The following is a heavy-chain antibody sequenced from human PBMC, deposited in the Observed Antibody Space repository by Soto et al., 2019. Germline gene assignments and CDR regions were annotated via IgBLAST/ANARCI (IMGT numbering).Heavy chain of an antibody. J-gene: IGHJ4*02. CDR1: GFTFSSYG. V-gene: IGHV3-30*18. Sequence: GGSLRLSCAASGFTFSSYGMHWVRQAPGKGLEWVAVISYDGSNKYYADSVKGRFTISGDNSKNTLYLQMNSLRAEDTAVYYCAKAEDIVVVPALDYWGQGTLVTVSS. CDR2: ISYDGSNK. D-gene: IGHD2-2*01. CDR3: AKAEDIVVVPALDY.